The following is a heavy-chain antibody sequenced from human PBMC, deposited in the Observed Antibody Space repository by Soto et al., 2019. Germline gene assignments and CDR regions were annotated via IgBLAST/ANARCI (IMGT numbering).Heavy chain of an antibody. Sequence: TGGSLRLSCGASRLTFSSYGMHWVRQAPGKGLEWVAVISYDGSNKYYADSVKGRFTISRDNSKNTLYLQMNSLRAEDTAVYYCARDLTNLVTTVTTHHAFDIWGQGTMVTVSS. J-gene: IGHJ3*02. D-gene: IGHD4-17*01. V-gene: IGHV3-30*03. CDR1: RLTFSSYG. CDR2: ISYDGSNK. CDR3: ARDLTNLVTTVTTHHAFDI.